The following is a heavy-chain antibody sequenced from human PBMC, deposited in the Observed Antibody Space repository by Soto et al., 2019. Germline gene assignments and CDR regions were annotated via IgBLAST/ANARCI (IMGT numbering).Heavy chain of an antibody. D-gene: IGHD2-15*01. J-gene: IGHJ6*02. V-gene: IGHV3-33*01. CDR2: IWYDGSNK. Sequence: QVQLVESGGGVVQPGRSLRLSCAASGFTFSSYGMHWVRQAPGKGLEWVAVIWYDGSNKYYADSVKGRFTISRDNSKNTLYLQRNSLRAEDTAVYYCARGGYCSGGSCRPYGMDVWGQGTTVTVSS. CDR1: GFTFSSYG. CDR3: ARGGYCSGGSCRPYGMDV.